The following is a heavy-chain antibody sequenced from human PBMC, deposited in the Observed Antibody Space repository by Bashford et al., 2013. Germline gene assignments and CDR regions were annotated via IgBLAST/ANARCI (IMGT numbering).Heavy chain of an antibody. Sequence: SGGSLRLSCAASGFTFSSYEMNWVRQAPGKGLEWVSCISSSGSTIYYADSVKGRFTISRDNAKNSLYLQMNSLRAEDTAVYYCARAVVVAAPYYFDYWGQGTLVTVSS. CDR3: ARAVVVAAPYYFDY. D-gene: IGHD2-15*01. J-gene: IGHJ4*02. CDR2: ISSSGSTI. CDR1: GFTFSSYE. V-gene: IGHV3-48*03.